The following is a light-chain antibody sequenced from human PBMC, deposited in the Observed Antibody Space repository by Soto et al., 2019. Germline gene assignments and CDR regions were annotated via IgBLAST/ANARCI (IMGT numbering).Light chain of an antibody. CDR1: QSVSSD. V-gene: IGKV3-15*01. CDR3: QQYNDWPAIT. Sequence: VMTQSPPTLSVSPGERATLSCRASQSVSSDLAWYQQKPGQAPMLLIYGASTRATDVPATFSGGGSGTEFTLTISSLHSEDVAIYYCQQYNDWPAITFGPGTKVDSK. CDR2: GAS. J-gene: IGKJ3*01.